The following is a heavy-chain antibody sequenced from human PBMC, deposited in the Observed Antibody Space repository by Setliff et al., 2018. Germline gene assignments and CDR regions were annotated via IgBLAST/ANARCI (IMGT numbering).Heavy chain of an antibody. CDR1: GYAFFGYF. V-gene: IGHV1-2*02. Sequence: VQVSCKASGYAFFGYFMNWVRQAPGQGPEWMGWINPDNGGTHYAEKFQGRVTMTRDTSISTAYMELSSLRSDDTAIYYCATAVWEFLYWGQGALVTAPQ. J-gene: IGHJ4*02. CDR2: INPDNGGT. D-gene: IGHD1-26*01. CDR3: ATAVWEFLY.